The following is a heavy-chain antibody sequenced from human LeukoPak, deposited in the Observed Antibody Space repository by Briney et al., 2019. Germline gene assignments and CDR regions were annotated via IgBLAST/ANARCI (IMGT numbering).Heavy chain of an antibody. CDR3: ARVSSSAMMVVVKYYYYYYMDV. Sequence: SETLSLTCAVYGGSFSGYYWSWIRQPPGKGLEWIGEINHSGSTNYNPSLKSRVTISVDTSKNQFSLKLSSVTAADTAVYYCARVSSSAMMVVVKYYYYYYMDVWGKGTTVTVSS. J-gene: IGHJ6*03. D-gene: IGHD3-22*01. V-gene: IGHV4-34*01. CDR2: INHSGST. CDR1: GGSFSGYY.